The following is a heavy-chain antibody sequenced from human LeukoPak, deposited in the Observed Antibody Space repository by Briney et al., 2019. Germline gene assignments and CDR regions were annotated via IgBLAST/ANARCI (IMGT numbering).Heavy chain of an antibody. J-gene: IGHJ4*02. Sequence: GGSLRLSCAASGFTVSSNYMSWVRQAPGKGLEWVSVIYSAGYTYYADSVKGRFTISRDNSKNTLYLQMNSLRAEDTAVYYCAKIKGDYYFDYWGQGTLVTVSS. CDR3: AKIKGDYYFDY. D-gene: IGHD3-3*01. V-gene: IGHV3-53*01. CDR2: IYSAGYT. CDR1: GFTVSSNY.